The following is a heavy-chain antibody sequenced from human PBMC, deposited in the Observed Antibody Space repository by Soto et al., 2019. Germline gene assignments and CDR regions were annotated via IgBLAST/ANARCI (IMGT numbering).Heavy chain of an antibody. CDR2: IYYSGST. D-gene: IGHD6-6*01. CDR3: ARHTRPFWRFDP. CDR1: GGSISSYY. V-gene: IGHV4-59*01. J-gene: IGHJ5*02. Sequence: SETLSLTCTVSGGSISSYYWSWIRQPPGKGLEWIGYIYYSGSTNYNPSLKSRVTISVDTSKNQFSLKLSSVTAADTAVYYCARHTRPFWRFDPWGQGTLVTVSS.